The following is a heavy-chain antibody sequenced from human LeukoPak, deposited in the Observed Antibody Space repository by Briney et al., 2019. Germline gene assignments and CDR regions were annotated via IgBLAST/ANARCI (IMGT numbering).Heavy chain of an antibody. Sequence: SETLSLTCAVYGGSFSGYYWSWIRQPPGKGLEWIGEINHSGSTNYNPSLKSRVTISVDTSKNQFSLKLSSVTAADTAVYYCARESGGNYINWFDPWGQGTLVTVSS. CDR2: INHSGST. J-gene: IGHJ5*02. V-gene: IGHV4-34*01. CDR3: ARESGGNYINWFDP. D-gene: IGHD4-23*01. CDR1: GGSFSGYY.